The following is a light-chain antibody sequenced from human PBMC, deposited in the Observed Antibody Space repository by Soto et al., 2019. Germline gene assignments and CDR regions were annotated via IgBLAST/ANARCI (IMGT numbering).Light chain of an antibody. CDR2: GAS. J-gene: IGKJ4*01. CDR3: LQYNSYPFS. V-gene: IGKV1-17*03. CDR1: QGISNS. Sequence: DIQMTQSPSAMSASLGDRVTITCRASQGISNSLAWFQQKPGKVPKRLIYGASTLQSGAPSRFRGSACGATITLTNSSLQPEDSATYYCLQYNSYPFSFGGGTKVEIK.